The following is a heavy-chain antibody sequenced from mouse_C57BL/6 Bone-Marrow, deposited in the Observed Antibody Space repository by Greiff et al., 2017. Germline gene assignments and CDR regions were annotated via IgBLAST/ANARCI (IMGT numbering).Heavy chain of an antibody. Sequence: EVQLQQSGAELVRPGASVKLSCTASGFNIKDDYMHWVKQRPEQGLEWIGWIDPENGDTEYASKFQGKATITADTSSNTAYLQLSSLTSEDTAVYYGTTITTVVADWYFDVGGTGTTVTVSA. J-gene: IGHJ1*03. D-gene: IGHD1-1*01. CDR3: TTITTVVADWYFDV. CDR1: GFNIKDDY. V-gene: IGHV14-4*01. CDR2: IDPENGDT.